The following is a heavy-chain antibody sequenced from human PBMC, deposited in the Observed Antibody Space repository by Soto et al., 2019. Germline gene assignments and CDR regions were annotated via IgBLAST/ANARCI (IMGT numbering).Heavy chain of an antibody. CDR2: IYYIENT. CDR1: GASITSSDYY. J-gene: IGHJ4*02. CDR3: ARLRVPNYYFDF. D-gene: IGHD1-7*01. Sequence: SETLSLTCTVSGASITSSDYYWGWIRQPPGKGLEWIGNIYYIENTFYNESLRSRVTISVDTSKRQFSLDLRSVTAADTAVYYCARLRVPNYYFDFWGQGTPVTVS. V-gene: IGHV4-39*01.